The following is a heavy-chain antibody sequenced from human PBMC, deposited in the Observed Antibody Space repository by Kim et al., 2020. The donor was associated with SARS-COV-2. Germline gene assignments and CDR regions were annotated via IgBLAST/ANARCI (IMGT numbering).Heavy chain of an antibody. Sequence: VKGRFTIARENSKTKLCLQMNSLRAEDTAVYYCAKDGTGFVDTAMDHFDYWGQGTLVTVSS. CDR3: AKDGTGFVDTAMDHFDY. J-gene: IGHJ4*02. D-gene: IGHD5-18*01. V-gene: IGHV3-23*01.